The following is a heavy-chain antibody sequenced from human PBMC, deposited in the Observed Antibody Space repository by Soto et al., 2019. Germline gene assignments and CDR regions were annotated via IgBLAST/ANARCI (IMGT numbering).Heavy chain of an antibody. V-gene: IGHV4-61*08. J-gene: IGHJ5*02. Sequence: PSETLSLTCTVSGGSVSSGAYYWNWVRQPPGKGLEWIGYFYYNGITNYNPSLESRVTISVDSSKNQFSLKLNSVTSADTAVYYCVRDYMARGRDSNWFDPWGQGTLVTVSS. D-gene: IGHD3-10*01. CDR3: VRDYMARGRDSNWFDP. CDR1: GGSVSSGAYY. CDR2: FYYNGIT.